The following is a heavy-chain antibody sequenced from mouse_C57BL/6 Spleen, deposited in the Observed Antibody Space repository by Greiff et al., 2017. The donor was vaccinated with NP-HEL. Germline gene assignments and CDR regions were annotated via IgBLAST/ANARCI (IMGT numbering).Heavy chain of an antibody. V-gene: IGHV1-39*01. CDR2: INPNYGTT. CDR3: AREDYYGSSYRAMDY. J-gene: IGHJ4*01. CDR1: GYSFTDYN. Sequence: EVQLQQSGPELVKPGASVKISCKSSGYSFTDYNMNWVKQSNGKSLEWIGVINPNYGTTSYNQKFKGKATLTVDQSSSTAYMQLNSLTSEDSAVYYCAREDYYGSSYRAMDYWGQGTSVTVSS. D-gene: IGHD1-1*01.